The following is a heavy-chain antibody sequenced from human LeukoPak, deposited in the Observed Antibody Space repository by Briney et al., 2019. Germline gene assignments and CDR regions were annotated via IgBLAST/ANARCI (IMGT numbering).Heavy chain of an antibody. D-gene: IGHD3-10*01. CDR2: ISGSGGST. CDR1: GFTFSTYA. V-gene: IGHV3-23*01. J-gene: IGHJ6*02. Sequence: KPGGSLRLSCAASGFTFSTYAMSWVRLAPGKGLEWVSGISGSGGSTYYADSVKGRFTSSRDNSNNTLYVQMNSLRVEDTAVCYCAKSGGLSGSGRLAMDVWGQGTTVTVSS. CDR3: AKSGGLSGSGRLAMDV.